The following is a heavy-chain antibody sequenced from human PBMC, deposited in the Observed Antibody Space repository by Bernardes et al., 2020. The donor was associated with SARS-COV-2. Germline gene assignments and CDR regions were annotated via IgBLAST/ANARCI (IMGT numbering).Heavy chain of an antibody. CDR2: ISHCGGLI. Sequence: GGSLRLSCAASGFTFSDSYMTWIRQPPGKGLEWISSISHCGGLIYYADSVKGRFSISRDNDKNSLFLLMDSLRADDTAMYYCARATETAYSYGPFDYWGQGILVTVSS. D-gene: IGHD3-10*01. J-gene: IGHJ4*02. CDR1: GFTFSDSY. V-gene: IGHV3-11*01. CDR3: ARATETAYSYGPFDY.